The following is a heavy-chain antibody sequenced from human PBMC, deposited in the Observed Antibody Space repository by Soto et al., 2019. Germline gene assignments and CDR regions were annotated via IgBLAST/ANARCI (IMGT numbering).Heavy chain of an antibody. CDR3: ARSDPPSFYSSGCFFDI. D-gene: IGHD6-19*01. J-gene: IGHJ3*02. CDR2: TYYRSKWYN. V-gene: IGHV6-1*01. Sequence: SQTLSLTCAISGDSVSSNSAAWNWIRQSPSRGLEWLGRTYYRSKWYNDYAVSVKSRITINPDTSKNQFSLQLNSVTPEDTAVYYCARSDPPSFYSSGCFFDIWGQGTMVTVSS. CDR1: GDSVSSNSAA.